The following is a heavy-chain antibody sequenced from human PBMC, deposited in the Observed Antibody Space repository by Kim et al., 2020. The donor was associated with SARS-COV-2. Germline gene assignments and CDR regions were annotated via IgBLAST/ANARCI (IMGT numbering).Heavy chain of an antibody. CDR1: GFTFSSYA. J-gene: IGHJ3*02. CDR2: IYSGGSST. CDR3: AKTYYDILTGSLLGVSETITDALDI. Sequence: GGSLRLSCAASGFTFSSYAMSWVRQAPGKGLEWVSIIYSGGSSTYYADSVKGRFTISRDNSKNTLYLQMNSLRAEDTAVYYCAKTYYDILTGSLLGVSETITDALDIWGQGTMVTVSS. D-gene: IGHD3-9*01. V-gene: IGHV3-23*03.